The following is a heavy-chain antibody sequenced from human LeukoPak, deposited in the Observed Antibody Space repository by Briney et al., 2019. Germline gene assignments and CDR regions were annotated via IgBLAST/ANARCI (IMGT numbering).Heavy chain of an antibody. J-gene: IGHJ6*02. CDR3: ARPSGIPAAMNYYYGMDV. CDR2: IIPIFGTP. D-gene: IGHD2-2*01. V-gene: IGHV1-69*13. Sequence: SVKVSCKASGGTFSSYFISWVRQAPGQGLEWMGGIIPIFGTPKYAQKFQGRVTITADESTNTAYMELSSLRSEDTAVYYCARPSGIPAAMNYYYGMDVWGQGTTVTVS. CDR1: GGTFSSYF.